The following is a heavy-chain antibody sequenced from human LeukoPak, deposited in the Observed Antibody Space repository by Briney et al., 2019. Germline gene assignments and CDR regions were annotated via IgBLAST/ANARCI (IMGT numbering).Heavy chain of an antibody. CDR2: ISSNGGST. Sequence: GGSLRLSCAASGFTFSSYAMHWVRQAPGKGLEYVSAISSNGGSTYYANSEKGRFTISRDNAKNSLYLQMNSLRAEDTAVYYCASENDAFDIWGPGTVVTVSS. CDR3: ASENDAFDI. CDR1: GFTFSSYA. V-gene: IGHV3-64*01. J-gene: IGHJ3*02.